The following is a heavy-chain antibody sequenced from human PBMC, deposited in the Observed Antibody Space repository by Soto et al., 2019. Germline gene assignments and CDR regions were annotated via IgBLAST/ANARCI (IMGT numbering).Heavy chain of an antibody. CDR2: VFYIGFT. CDR3: ATSQKGYNWNYFDH. CDR1: GGSISGSYYY. D-gene: IGHD1-20*01. Sequence: SETLSLTCAVSGGSISGSYYYWAWLRQSPGKGLEWIGSVFYIGFTSYNPSLESRVSVSVDTSKSQFSLKLSAVTAADTAVYYCATSQKGYNWNYFDHWGQGALVTVSS. J-gene: IGHJ4*02. V-gene: IGHV4-39*01.